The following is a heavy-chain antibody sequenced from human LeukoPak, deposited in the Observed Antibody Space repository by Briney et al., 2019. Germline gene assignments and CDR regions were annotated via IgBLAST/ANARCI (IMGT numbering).Heavy chain of an antibody. Sequence: GRSLRLSCAASGFTFRNYAMHWVRQAPGKGLEWVAGISQDESNKYYTDSVKGRFTISRDNSKNTLFLKMNSLSIEDTAVYYCARQADAFDIWGQGTMVTVSS. CDR1: GFTFRNYA. CDR2: ISQDESNK. V-gene: IGHV3-30*04. CDR3: ARQADAFDI. J-gene: IGHJ3*02.